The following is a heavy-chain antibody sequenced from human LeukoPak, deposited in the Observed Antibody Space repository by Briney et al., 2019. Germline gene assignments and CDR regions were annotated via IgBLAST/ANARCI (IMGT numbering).Heavy chain of an antibody. CDR2: IKQDGSDK. V-gene: IGHV3-7*01. CDR3: ARSYNWNRHEFDF. J-gene: IGHJ4*02. Sequence: GGLRLSCAASGFTFSTYWMSWVRQAPGKGLEWVANIKQDGSDKYYVDSVEGRFTISRDNARNSLYLQMSSLRAEDTAMYYCARSYNWNRHEFDFWGQGTLVTVSS. CDR1: GFTFSTYW. D-gene: IGHD1-20*01.